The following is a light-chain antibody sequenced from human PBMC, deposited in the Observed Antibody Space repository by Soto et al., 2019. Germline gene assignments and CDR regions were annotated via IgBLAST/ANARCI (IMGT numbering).Light chain of an antibody. Sequence: EIVLTQSPGTLSLSPGESAALSCRASQSVTSNYLVWYRQKPGQAPRLLIYAISSRAAGLPDRFNGSGSGTDFTLTITRLEPEDSAVYYCQQHSNSPLTFGQGTRV. CDR1: QSVTSNY. J-gene: IGKJ1*01. CDR2: AIS. V-gene: IGKV3D-20*02. CDR3: QQHSNSPLT.